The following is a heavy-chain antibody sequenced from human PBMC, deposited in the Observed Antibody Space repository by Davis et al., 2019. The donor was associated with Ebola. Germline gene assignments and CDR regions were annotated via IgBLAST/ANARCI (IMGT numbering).Heavy chain of an antibody. V-gene: IGHV3-33*08. CDR1: GFTFSSYE. D-gene: IGHD4-11*01. Sequence: GESLKISCAASGFTFSSYEMNWVRQAPGKGLEWVAVIWYDGSNKYYADSVKGRFTISRDNSKNTLYLQMNSLRAEDTAVYYCARDTTGYYYYGMDVWGQGTTVTVSS. CDR3: ARDTTGYYYYGMDV. J-gene: IGHJ6*02. CDR2: IWYDGSNK.